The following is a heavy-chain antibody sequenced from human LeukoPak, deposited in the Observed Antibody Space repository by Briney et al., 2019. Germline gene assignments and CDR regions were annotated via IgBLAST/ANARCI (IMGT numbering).Heavy chain of an antibody. Sequence: SETLSLTCTVSGGSISSSSYYWGWIRQPPGKGLEWIGSIYYSGSTYYNPSLKSRVTISVDTSKSQFSLKLSSVTAADTAVYYCASGVVVPAAMRTSSVGLSRHWFDPWGQGTLVTVSS. CDR1: GGSISSSSYY. V-gene: IGHV4-39*01. CDR2: IYYSGST. D-gene: IGHD2-2*01. J-gene: IGHJ5*02. CDR3: ASGVVVPAAMRTSSVGLSRHWFDP.